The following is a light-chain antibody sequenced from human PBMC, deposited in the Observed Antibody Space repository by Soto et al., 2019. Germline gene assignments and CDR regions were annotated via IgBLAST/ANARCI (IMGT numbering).Light chain of an antibody. V-gene: IGKV3-20*01. CDR2: GAS. CDR3: QQYRSSPPIT. Sequence: IVLTQSPGTLSLSPGERATLSCRASQSVSSSYLAWYQQKPGQAPRLLIYGASSRATGIPDRFSGSGSGTDFTLTISRLEHDDFAVYYCQQYRSSPPITFGQGTRWRL. J-gene: IGKJ5*01. CDR1: QSVSSSY.